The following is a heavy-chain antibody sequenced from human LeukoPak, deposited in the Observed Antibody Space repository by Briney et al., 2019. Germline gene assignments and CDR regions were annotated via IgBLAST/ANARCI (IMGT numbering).Heavy chain of an antibody. CDR1: GGSISGYY. CDR3: ARVIAAAGTEWFDP. J-gene: IGHJ5*02. D-gene: IGHD6-13*01. V-gene: IGHV4-59*01. CDR2: IYYSGST. Sequence: SETLSLTCTVSGGSISGYYWSWIRQPPGKGLEWIGYIYYSGSTNYNPSLKSRVTISVDTSKNQFSLKLSSVTAADTAVYYCARVIAAAGTEWFDPWGQGTLVTVSS.